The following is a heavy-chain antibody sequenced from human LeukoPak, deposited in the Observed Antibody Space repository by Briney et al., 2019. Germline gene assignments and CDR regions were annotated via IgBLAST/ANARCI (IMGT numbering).Heavy chain of an antibody. CDR2: ISSTGSTI. V-gene: IGHV3-11*04. D-gene: IGHD3-10*01. CDR1: GFTFSDYY. Sequence: GGSLRLSCAASGFTFSDYYMSWIRQAPGKGLEWVSYISSTGSTIYYADSVKGRFTISRDNTKNSLYLQMNSLRAEDTAVYYCARQAVFDYFDYWGQGTLVGVSS. J-gene: IGHJ4*02. CDR3: ARQAVFDYFDY.